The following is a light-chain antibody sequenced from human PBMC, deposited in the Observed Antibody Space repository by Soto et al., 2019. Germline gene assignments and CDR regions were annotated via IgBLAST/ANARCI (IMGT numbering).Light chain of an antibody. CDR3: MQALQTPPIT. CDR2: LGS. V-gene: IGKV2-28*01. Sequence: DIVMTQSPDSLAVSLGERATINCKSSQSLLHSNGYTYLDWYLQKPGQSPQLLIYLGSHRASGVPDRFSGSGSGTDFTLKISRVEAEDVGVYYCMQALQTPPITFGQGTRLEIK. J-gene: IGKJ5*01. CDR1: QSLLHSNGYTY.